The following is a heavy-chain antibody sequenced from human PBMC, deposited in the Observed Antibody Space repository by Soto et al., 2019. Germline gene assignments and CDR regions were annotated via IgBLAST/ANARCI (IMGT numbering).Heavy chain of an antibody. CDR2: ISSSSSYI. J-gene: IGHJ3*02. V-gene: IGHV3-21*01. CDR1: GFTFSSYS. D-gene: IGHD2-15*01. CDR3: ARVGPEGPFQWSRKGAFDI. Sequence: EVQLVESGGGLVKPGGSLRLSCAASGFTFSSYSMNWVRQAPGKGLEWVSSISSSSSYIYYADSVKGRFTISRDNAKNSLYLQMNSLRAEDTAVYYCARVGPEGPFQWSRKGAFDIWGQGTMVTVSS.